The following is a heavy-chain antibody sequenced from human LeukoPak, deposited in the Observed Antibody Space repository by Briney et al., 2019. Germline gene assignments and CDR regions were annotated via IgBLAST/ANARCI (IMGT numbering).Heavy chain of an antibody. D-gene: IGHD3-10*01. CDR1: GFTFSSYA. Sequence: PGGSLRLSCAASGFTFSSYAMSWVRQAPGKGLEWVSAISGSGGSTYYADSVKGRFTISRDNSKNTLYLQMNSLRSEDSALYYCVRDRAGTQSWVEFDLWGQGTLVTVSS. V-gene: IGHV3-23*01. J-gene: IGHJ5*02. CDR3: VRDRAGTQSWVEFDL. CDR2: ISGSGGST.